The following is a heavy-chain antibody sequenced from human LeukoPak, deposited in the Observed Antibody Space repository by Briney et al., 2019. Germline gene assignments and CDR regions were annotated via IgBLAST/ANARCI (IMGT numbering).Heavy chain of an antibody. Sequence: PSETLSLTCAAYGGSFSGYYWSWIRQPPGKGLEWIGEINHSRSTNYNPSLKSRVTISVDTSKSQFSLKLSSVTAADTAVYYCARVDYGDYVKGAFDIWGQGTMVTVSS. J-gene: IGHJ3*02. CDR3: ARVDYGDYVKGAFDI. CDR1: GGSFSGYY. V-gene: IGHV4-34*01. D-gene: IGHD4-17*01. CDR2: INHSRST.